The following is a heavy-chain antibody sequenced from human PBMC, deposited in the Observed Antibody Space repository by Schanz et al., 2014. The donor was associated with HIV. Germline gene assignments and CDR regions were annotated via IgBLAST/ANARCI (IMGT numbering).Heavy chain of an antibody. CDR3: ARGSSGGDPAAEYFRH. D-gene: IGHD2-21*02. CDR2: INHSGSI. J-gene: IGHJ1*01. Sequence: QVQLQQWGAGLLKPSETLSLTCAVYGGSLNGYYWTWIRQSPGKGLEWIGEINHSGSINYNPPLKSRVTMSVDTSKRQFSLSLGSVTAADTAIYFCARGSSGGDPAAEYFRHWGQGTLVTVSS. CDR1: GGSLNGYY. V-gene: IGHV4-34*01.